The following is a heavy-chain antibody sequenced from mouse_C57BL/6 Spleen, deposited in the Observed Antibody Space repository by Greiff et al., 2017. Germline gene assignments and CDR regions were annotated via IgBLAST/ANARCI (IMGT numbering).Heavy chain of an antibody. J-gene: IGHJ1*03. V-gene: IGHV1-55*01. D-gene: IGHD1-1*01. Sequence: QVQLQQPGAELVKPGASVKMSCKASGYTFTSYWITWVKQRPGQGLEWIGDIYPGSGSTKYNEKFKSKATLTVDTSSSTAYMHLSSLPSEDSAVYYCARRYCGSRDWYFDVWGTGTTVTVSS. CDR2: IYPGSGST. CDR1: GYTFTSYW. CDR3: ARRYCGSRDWYFDV.